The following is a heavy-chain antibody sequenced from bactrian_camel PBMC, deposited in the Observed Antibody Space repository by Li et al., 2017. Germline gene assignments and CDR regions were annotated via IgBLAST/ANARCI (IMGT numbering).Heavy chain of an antibody. D-gene: IGHD5*01. CDR3: AARFQGGFGIGGLCTDVPADFPY. J-gene: IGHJ6*01. V-gene: IGHV3S54*01. CDR1: GYTDSVNV. CDR2: IHTDYSST. Sequence: HVQLVESGAGSVEAGGSVRLSCTASGYTDSVNVMGWWRQAAGKEREGVAVIHTDYSSTLYDASVEGRFTISQAKTRNTVYLQMNSLKPDDTATYYCAARFQGGFGIGGLCTDVPADFPYWGQGTQVTVS.